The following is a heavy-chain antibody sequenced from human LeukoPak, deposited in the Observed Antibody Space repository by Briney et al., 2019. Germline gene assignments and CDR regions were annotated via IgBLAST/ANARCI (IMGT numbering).Heavy chain of an antibody. CDR1: GFTFSNYG. CDR2: ISYDGTNK. Sequence: GGSLRLSCAGSGFTFSNYGMHWVRQAPGKGPEWVAVISYDGTNKYYADSVKGRFTISRDNSKNTLYLQMNSLRAEDTAVYYCARAARPHFDYWGQGTLVTVSS. V-gene: IGHV3-30*03. CDR3: ARAARPHFDY. D-gene: IGHD6-6*01. J-gene: IGHJ4*02.